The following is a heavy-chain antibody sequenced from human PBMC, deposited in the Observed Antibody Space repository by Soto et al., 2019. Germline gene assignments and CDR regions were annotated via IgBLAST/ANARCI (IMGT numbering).Heavy chain of an antibody. CDR1: GFIPSSYA. V-gene: IGHV3-23*01. CDR2: ISGSGGAT. D-gene: IGHD2-15*01. J-gene: IGHJ3*02. Sequence: PGGSLRLSCVVSGFIPSSYAMSWVRQAPGKGLEWVSGISGSGGATSYADSVKGRFTISRDNSKNTLYLQMNSLRAEDTAVYYCAKDQLVVVVAATPLNAFDIWGQGTMVTVSS. CDR3: AKDQLVVVVAATPLNAFDI.